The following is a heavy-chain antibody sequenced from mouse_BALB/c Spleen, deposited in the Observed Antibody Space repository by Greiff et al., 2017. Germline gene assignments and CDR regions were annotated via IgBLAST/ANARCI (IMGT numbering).Heavy chain of an antibody. D-gene: IGHD2-14*01. CDR1: GFTFSSFG. V-gene: IGHV5-17*02. J-gene: IGHJ4*01. CDR2: ISSGSSTI. CDR3: ARGGRYDVDYAMDY. Sequence: EVQLVESGGGLVQPGGSRKLSCAASGFTFSSFGMHWVRQAPEKGLEWVAYISSGSSTIYYADTVKGRFTISRDNPKNTLFLQMTSLRSEDTAMYYCARGGRYDVDYAMDYWGQGTSVTVSS.